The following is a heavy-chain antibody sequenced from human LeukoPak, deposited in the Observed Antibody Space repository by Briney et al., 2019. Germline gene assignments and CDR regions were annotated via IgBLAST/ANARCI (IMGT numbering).Heavy chain of an antibody. CDR2: IYSDGST. V-gene: IGHV3-53*01. CDR1: GFTSRRNT. D-gene: IGHD1-26*01. Sequence: GGPLSLSCGPPGFTSRRNTMSWVRQAQGKGLRWVSEIYSDGSTYYAASVKGRFSISRDTSKNTVYLQMNSLRADDTALYYCARELREHGVFDIWGQGTMVTVSS. CDR3: ARELREHGVFDI. J-gene: IGHJ3*02.